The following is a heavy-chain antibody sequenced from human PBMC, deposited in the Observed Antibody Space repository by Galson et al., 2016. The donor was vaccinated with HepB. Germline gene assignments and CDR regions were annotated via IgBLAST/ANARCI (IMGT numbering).Heavy chain of an antibody. J-gene: IGHJ6*02. CDR1: GYTFTDYY. D-gene: IGHD6-6*01. Sequence: SVKVSCKASGYTFTDYYIHWVRQAPGQGLEWMGIINPSGGTTSYAQNFQGRVTMTRDTSTSTVYMELSSLRSGDTAVFYCARVMTPRSSTYDMDVWGQGTTVTVSS. CDR3: ARVMTPRSSTYDMDV. CDR2: INPSGGTT. V-gene: IGHV1-46*01.